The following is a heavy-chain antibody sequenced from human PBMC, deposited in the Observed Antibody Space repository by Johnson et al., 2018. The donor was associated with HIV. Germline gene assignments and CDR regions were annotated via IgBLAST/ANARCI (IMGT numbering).Heavy chain of an antibody. J-gene: IGHJ3*02. CDR1: GFTFSSYA. CDR2: ISYYGSNK. CDR3: AREVYAHDAFDI. V-gene: IGHV3-30-3*01. D-gene: IGHD3-16*01. Sequence: QVQLVESGGGVVQPGRSLRLSCAASGFTFSSYAMHWVRQAPGKGLEWVAVISYYGSNKYYADSVKGRFTISRDNSKNTLYLQMNSLRPEDTAVYYCAREVYAHDAFDIWGQGTMVTVSS.